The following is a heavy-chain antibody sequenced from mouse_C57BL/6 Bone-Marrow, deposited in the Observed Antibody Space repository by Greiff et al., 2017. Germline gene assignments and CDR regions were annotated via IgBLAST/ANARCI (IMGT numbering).Heavy chain of an antibody. CDR3: ARSYGNYYSYYAMDY. J-gene: IGHJ4*01. CDR1: GYTFTSYW. CDR2: IHPNSGST. Sequence: QVQLQQPGAELVKPGASVKLSCKASGYTFTSYWMHWVKQRPGQGLEWIGMIHPNSGSTNYNEKFKSKATLTVDKSSSTAYMQLSSLTSEDSAVYYCARSYGNYYSYYAMDYWGQGTSVTVSS. D-gene: IGHD2-1*01. V-gene: IGHV1-64*01.